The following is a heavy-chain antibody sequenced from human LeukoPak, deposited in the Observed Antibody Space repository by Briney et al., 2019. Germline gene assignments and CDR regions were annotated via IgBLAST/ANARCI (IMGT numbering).Heavy chain of an antibody. D-gene: IGHD6-13*01. CDR1: GSTFSSYW. J-gene: IGHJ4*02. CDR3: ARFGSPYSSSPLWY. Sequence: GGSLRLSCAAFGSTFSSYWMSWVRQAPGKGLEWVANIKQDGSEKYYVDSVKGRFTISRDNAKNSLYLQMNSLRAEDTAVYYCARFGSPYSSSPLWYWGQGTLVTVSS. V-gene: IGHV3-7*01. CDR2: IKQDGSEK.